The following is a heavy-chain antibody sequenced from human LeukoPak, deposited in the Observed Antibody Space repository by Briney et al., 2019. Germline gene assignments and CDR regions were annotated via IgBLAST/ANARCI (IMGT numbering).Heavy chain of an antibody. CDR1: GYTFTSYA. D-gene: IGHD3-3*01. V-gene: IGHV1-3*01. J-gene: IGHJ6*02. CDR3: ARGEYYDFWSGPVYYGMDV. CDR2: INAGNGNT. Sequence: ASVKVSCRASGYTFTSYAMHWVRQAPGQRLEWMGWINAGNGNTKYSQKFQGRVTITRDTSASTAYMELSSLRSEDTAVYYCARGEYYDFWSGPVYYGMDVWGQGTTVTVSS.